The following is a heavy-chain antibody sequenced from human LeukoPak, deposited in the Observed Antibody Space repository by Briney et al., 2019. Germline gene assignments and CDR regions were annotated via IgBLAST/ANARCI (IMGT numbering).Heavy chain of an antibody. CDR3: AKDPYCSSSSCYTWWFDP. J-gene: IGHJ5*02. CDR1: GFTSSSYG. CDR2: IQYDGSTK. Sequence: PGGSLRLSCAASGFTSSSYGMHWVRQAPGKGLEWVAFIQYDGSTKYYADSVKGRFTISRDNSKNTLYLQMNSLRAEDTAVYYCAKDPYCSSSSCYTWWFDPWGQGTLVTVSA. D-gene: IGHD2-2*02. V-gene: IGHV3-30*02.